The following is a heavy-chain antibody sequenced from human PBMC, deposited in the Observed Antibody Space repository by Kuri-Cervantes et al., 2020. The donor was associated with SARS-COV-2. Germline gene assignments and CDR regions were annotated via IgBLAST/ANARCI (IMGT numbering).Heavy chain of an antibody. CDR1: GFTFSTYS. D-gene: IGHD4-17*01. V-gene: IGHV3-21*01. Sequence: GESLKISCAASGFTFSTYSMTWVRQAPGKGLEWVSSISSSSSQRYYVDSVKGRFTISRDNAKNSLYLQMNSLRAEDTAVYYCARARFDAFDIWGQGTMVTVSS. CDR3: ARARFDAFDI. CDR2: ISSSSSQR. J-gene: IGHJ3*02.